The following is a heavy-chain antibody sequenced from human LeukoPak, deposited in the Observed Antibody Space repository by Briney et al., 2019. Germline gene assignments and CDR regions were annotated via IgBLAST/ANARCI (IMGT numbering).Heavy chain of an antibody. J-gene: IGHJ6*03. CDR2: ISSGGSTV. CDR3: VRDFEVPAAAQDYFYYYYMDV. Sequence: GGSLRLSCAASGFTFSTYAMNWVRQAPGKGLEWLSYISSGGSTVYYADSVKGRFTISRDNAEHSLYLQMISLRVEDTAIYYCVRDFEVPAAAQDYFYYYYMDVWGKGTTVTVSS. D-gene: IGHD2-2*01. CDR1: GFTFSTYA. V-gene: IGHV3-48*03.